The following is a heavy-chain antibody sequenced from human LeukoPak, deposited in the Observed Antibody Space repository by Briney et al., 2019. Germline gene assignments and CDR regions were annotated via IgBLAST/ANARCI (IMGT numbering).Heavy chain of an antibody. D-gene: IGHD3-10*01. CDR1: GFTFSSYE. CDR2: ISSSGSTI. CDR3: ARGDYFASGSYSDS. J-gene: IGHJ4*02. V-gene: IGHV3-48*03. Sequence: GGSLRLSCAASGFTFSSYEMNWVRQAPGKGLEWVSYISSSGSTIYYADSVKGRFTISRDNAKNSLYLQMNSLRAEDTAVYYCARGDYFASGSYSDSWGQGILVTVSS.